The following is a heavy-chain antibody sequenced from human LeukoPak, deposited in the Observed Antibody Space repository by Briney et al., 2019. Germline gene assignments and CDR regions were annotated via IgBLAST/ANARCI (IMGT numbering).Heavy chain of an antibody. J-gene: IGHJ5*02. CDR2: INSDGSST. Sequence: GGSLRLSCAASGFTFSSYWRHWVRQAPGKGLVWVSCINSDGSSTRYADSVKGRFTISRDNAKNTLYLQMNSLRAEDTAVYYCARDWRYSNYVAANWFDPWGQGTLVTVSS. CDR1: GFTFSSYW. D-gene: IGHD4-11*01. CDR3: ARDWRYSNYVAANWFDP. V-gene: IGHV3-74*01.